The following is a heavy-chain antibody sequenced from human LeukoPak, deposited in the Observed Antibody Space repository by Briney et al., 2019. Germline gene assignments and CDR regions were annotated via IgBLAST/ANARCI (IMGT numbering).Heavy chain of an antibody. Sequence: GGSLRLSCAASGFTFSSYAMHWVRQAPGKGLEWVSAISGSGGSTYYADSVKGRFTISRDNSKNPLYLQMNSLRVEDTAIYYCARKGQGSNWAAEYFQNWGQGTLVTVSS. CDR3: ARKGQGSNWAAEYFQN. CDR1: GFTFSSYA. D-gene: IGHD6-13*01. V-gene: IGHV3-23*01. CDR2: ISGSGGST. J-gene: IGHJ1*01.